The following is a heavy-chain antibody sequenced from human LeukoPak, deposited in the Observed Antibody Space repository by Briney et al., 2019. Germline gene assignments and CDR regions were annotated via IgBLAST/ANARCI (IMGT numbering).Heavy chain of an antibody. D-gene: IGHD6-19*01. Sequence: GGSLRLSCAGSGFIFNNYAMHWVRQPPGKGLEWVSGISWNSGSIDYADSVRGRFTISRDNAKNSLYLQMNSLRVEDTAFYYCAKDNRRHYTSGPNPDSLHWGQGALVTVSS. V-gene: IGHV3-9*01. CDR2: ISWNSGSI. J-gene: IGHJ4*02. CDR3: AKDNRRHYTSGPNPDSLH. CDR1: GFIFNNYA.